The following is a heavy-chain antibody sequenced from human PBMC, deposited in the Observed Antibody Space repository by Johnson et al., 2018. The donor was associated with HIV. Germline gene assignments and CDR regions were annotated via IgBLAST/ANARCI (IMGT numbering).Heavy chain of an antibody. CDR2: INSDGSST. D-gene: IGHD4-23*01. CDR1: GFTFSSYW. J-gene: IGHJ3*02. CDR3: ANLGDYSGNNGFDI. V-gene: IGHV3-74*02. Sequence: VQLVESGGGLVKPGGSLRLSCAASGFTFSSYWMHWVRQAPGKGLVWVSRINSDGSSTSYADSVKGRFTISRDNSKNTMYLQMNGLKTEDTAVYYCANLGDYSGNNGFDIWGRGTMVTVSS.